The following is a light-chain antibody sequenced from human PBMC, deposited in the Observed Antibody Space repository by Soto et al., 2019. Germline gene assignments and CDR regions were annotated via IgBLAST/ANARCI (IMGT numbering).Light chain of an antibody. V-gene: IGLV2-23*01. CDR1: SSDVGSYNL. J-gene: IGLJ1*01. CDR2: EGS. Sequence: QSALTQPASVSGSPGQSITISCTGTSSDVGSYNLVSWYQQHPGKAPKLMIYEGSKRPSGVSNRFSGSKSGNTASLTISGLQAEDEADYYCCSYAGSSTLRVFGTGTKLTVL. CDR3: CSYAGSSTLRV.